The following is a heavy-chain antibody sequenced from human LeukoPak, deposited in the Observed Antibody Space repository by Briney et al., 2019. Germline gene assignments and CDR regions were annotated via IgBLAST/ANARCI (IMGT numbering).Heavy chain of an antibody. CDR1: GGSISSYY. CDR3: AREVAARLGSRIES. D-gene: IGHD6-6*01. V-gene: IGHV4-4*07. J-gene: IGHJ4*02. Sequence: SETLSLSCADPGGSISSYYWSWVRQPAGKGLEWVGRIYTSGSTNYNPSLKSRVTMSVDTSKSQFCLRISSATAAGTAVYYCAREVAARLGSRIESWGQGTLATESS. CDR2: IYTSGST.